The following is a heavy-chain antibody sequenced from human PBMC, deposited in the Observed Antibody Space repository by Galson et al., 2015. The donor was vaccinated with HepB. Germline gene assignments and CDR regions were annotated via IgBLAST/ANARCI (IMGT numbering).Heavy chain of an antibody. V-gene: IGHV1-69*02. CDR3: ASAIYPSPGPGLLFVAAEYFQH. Sequence: SVKVSCKASGGTFSSYTISWVRQAPGQGLEWMGRIIPILGIANYAQKFQGRVTITADKSTSTAYMELSSLRSEDTAVYYCASAIYPSPGPGLLFVAAEYFQHWGQGTLVTVSS. CDR2: IIPILGIA. CDR1: GGTFSSYT. J-gene: IGHJ1*01. D-gene: IGHD2-21*02.